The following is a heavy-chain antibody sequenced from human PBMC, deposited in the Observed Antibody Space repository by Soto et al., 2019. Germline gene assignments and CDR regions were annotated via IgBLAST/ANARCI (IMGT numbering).Heavy chain of an antibody. Sequence: QVQLVQSGAEVKKPGSSVKVSCEASGGTFSGHAISWVQQAPGQGPEWMGGLIPLFGTTQHAQNFQGRLTITEDKSTITTYMELTSLRFDDTAIYYCARGPNWGYRFDSWGQGTLVTVSS. D-gene: IGHD7-27*01. CDR3: ARGPNWGYRFDS. V-gene: IGHV1-69*06. J-gene: IGHJ4*02. CDR2: LIPLFGTT. CDR1: GGTFSGHA.